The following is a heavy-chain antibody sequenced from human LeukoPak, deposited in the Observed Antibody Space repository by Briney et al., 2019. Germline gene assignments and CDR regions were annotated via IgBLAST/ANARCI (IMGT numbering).Heavy chain of an antibody. J-gene: IGHJ4*02. CDR3: AKAVSVTYFDY. CDR1: GFTFSSYA. Sequence: GGSLRLSCAASGFTFSSYAMSWVRQAPRKGLEWVSAISGSGGNTYYADSVKGRFTISRDNSKNTLYLQMNSLRAEDTAVYYCAKAVSVTYFDYWGQGTLVTVSS. V-gene: IGHV3-23*01. D-gene: IGHD4-17*01. CDR2: ISGSGGNT.